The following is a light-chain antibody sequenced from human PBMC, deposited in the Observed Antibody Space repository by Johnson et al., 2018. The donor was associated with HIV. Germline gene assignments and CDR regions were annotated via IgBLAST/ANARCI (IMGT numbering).Light chain of an antibody. J-gene: IGLJ1*01. V-gene: IGLV1-51*02. CDR3: GTWDSSLSVDNYV. CDR1: SSNIGNNY. Sequence: QSVLTQPPSVSAAPGQNITISCSGGSSNIGNNYVSWYQHLPRTAPKLLIYEDNKRPSGIPDRFSGSKSGTSATLGITGLQTGDEADYYCGTWDSSLSVDNYVFGTGTKVAVL. CDR2: EDN.